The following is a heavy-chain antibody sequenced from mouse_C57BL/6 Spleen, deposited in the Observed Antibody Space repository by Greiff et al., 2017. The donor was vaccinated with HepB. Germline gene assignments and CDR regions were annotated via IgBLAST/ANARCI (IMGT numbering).Heavy chain of an antibody. D-gene: IGHD2-5*01. CDR2: ISGGGGNT. CDR3: ARPSYDSNRWYFDV. J-gene: IGHJ1*03. CDR1: GFTFSSYT. V-gene: IGHV5-9*01. Sequence: EVKLVESGGGLVKPGGSLKLSCAASGFTFSSYTMSWVRQTPEKRLEWVATISGGGGNTYYPDSVKGRFTISRDNAKNTLYLQMSSLRSEDTALYYCARPSYDSNRWYFDVWGTGTTVTVSS.